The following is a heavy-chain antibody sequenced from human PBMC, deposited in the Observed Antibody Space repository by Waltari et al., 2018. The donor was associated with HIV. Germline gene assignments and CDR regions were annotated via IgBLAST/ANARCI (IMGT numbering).Heavy chain of an antibody. CDR1: GFTFSSYA. V-gene: IGHV3-30*04. D-gene: IGHD6-6*01. Sequence: QVQLVESGGGVVHPGRSLSLSCAASGFTFSSYAMPWVRQAPGKGLEGVAFISYDGSNKNYADAWKGRVTISRDNSKNTLYLQMNSLRAEDTAVDYCARSRRQLVYCDDWGQGTLVTVSS. CDR2: ISYDGSNK. J-gene: IGHJ4*02. CDR3: ARSRRQLVYCDD.